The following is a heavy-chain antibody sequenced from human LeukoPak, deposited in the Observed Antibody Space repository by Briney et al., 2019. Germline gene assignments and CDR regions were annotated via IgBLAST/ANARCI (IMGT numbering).Heavy chain of an antibody. CDR3: AIVDVVAEKGFDY. CDR2: ISYSGNT. J-gene: IGHJ4*02. D-gene: IGHD5-12*01. Sequence: SETLSLTCTVSGGSISSYYWNWIRQPPGKGPEWIGYISYSGNTNYNPSLKSRVTISVDTSKNQFSLKLISVTAADTAVYYCAIVDVVAEKGFDYWGQGTLVTVSS. V-gene: IGHV4-59*01. CDR1: GGSISSYY.